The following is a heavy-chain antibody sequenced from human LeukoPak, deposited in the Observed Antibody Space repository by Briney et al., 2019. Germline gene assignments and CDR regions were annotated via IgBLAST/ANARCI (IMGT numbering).Heavy chain of an antibody. CDR2: ISGSGGST. J-gene: IGHJ4*02. V-gene: IGHV3-23*01. Sequence: GGSLRLSCAASGFTFSSYAMSWVRQAPGKGLEWVSAISGSGGSTYYADSVKGRFTISRDNAKNSLYLQMNSLRAEDTAVYYCSLVGATTGEENYWGQGTLVTVSS. CDR3: SLVGATTGEENY. CDR1: GFTFSSYA. D-gene: IGHD1-26*01.